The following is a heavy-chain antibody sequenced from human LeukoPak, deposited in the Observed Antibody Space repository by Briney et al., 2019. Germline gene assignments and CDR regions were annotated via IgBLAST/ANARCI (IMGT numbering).Heavy chain of an antibody. CDR3: AEGDYFDY. Sequence: GRSLRLSCAASGFTFSSDSMNWSRQAPGKGLEWVSSISSSSSYIYYADSVKGRFTISKDNAKNSLYLQMNSLRAEDTAVYYCAEGDYFDYWGQGTLVTVSS. CDR2: ISSSSSYI. J-gene: IGHJ4*02. CDR1: GFTFSSDS. D-gene: IGHD3-16*01. V-gene: IGHV3-21*01.